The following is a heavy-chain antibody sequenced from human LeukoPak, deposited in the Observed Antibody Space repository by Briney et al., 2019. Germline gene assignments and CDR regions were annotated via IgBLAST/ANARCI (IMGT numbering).Heavy chain of an antibody. J-gene: IGHJ4*02. Sequence: PGRSLRLSCAASGFTFSSYSKNWVRQAPGKGLEWVSSISSSSSYIYYADSVKGRFTISRDNAKNSLYLQMNSLRAEDTAVYYCARSMTERAYWGQGTLVTVSS. D-gene: IGHD2-21*02. CDR2: ISSSSSYI. CDR1: GFTFSSYS. V-gene: IGHV3-21*01. CDR3: ARSMTERAY.